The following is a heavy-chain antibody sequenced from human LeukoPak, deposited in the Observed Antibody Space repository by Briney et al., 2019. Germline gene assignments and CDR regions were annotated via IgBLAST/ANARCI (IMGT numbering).Heavy chain of an antibody. CDR1: GFIFSNSW. D-gene: IGHD2-2*01. Sequence: GGSLRLSCAASGFIFSNSWMSWVRQAPGKGLEWVANVRQDGGEKYYVDSVKGRLAISRDNAKNSLYLQMDSLRVEDTAVYYCASESLHSSRPERHIDYWGQGTLVTVSS. CDR3: ASESLHSSRPERHIDY. J-gene: IGHJ4*02. CDR2: VRQDGGEK. V-gene: IGHV3-7*01.